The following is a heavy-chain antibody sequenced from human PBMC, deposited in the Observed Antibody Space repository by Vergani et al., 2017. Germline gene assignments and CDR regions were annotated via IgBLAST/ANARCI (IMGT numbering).Heavy chain of an antibody. J-gene: IGHJ4*02. CDR3: ARTSSYGSGSYYRNFDY. CDR2: ISSSSSYI. CDR1: GFTFSRYS. Sequence: EVQLVESGGGLVKPGGSLRLSCAASGFTFSRYSMNWVRPAPGKGLEGVSSISSSSSYIYYADSVKGRFTISRENAKNSLYLQMNSLRAEDTAVYYCARTSSYGSGSYYRNFDYWGQGTLVTVSS. V-gene: IGHV3-21*01. D-gene: IGHD3-10*01.